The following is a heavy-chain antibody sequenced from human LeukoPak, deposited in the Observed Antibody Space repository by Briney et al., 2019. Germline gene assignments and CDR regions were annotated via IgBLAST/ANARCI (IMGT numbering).Heavy chain of an antibody. CDR1: GFTFSTYA. D-gene: IGHD1-26*01. CDR2: IGLSATSK. J-gene: IGHJ4*02. CDR3: VKRGTYPQYYFDY. V-gene: IGHV3-23*01. Sequence: GGSLRLSCAASGFTFSTYAMSWVRQAPGKGLEWVSVIGLSATSKYYADSVKGRFAISRDNSKNTLYLQMNSLRDEDTALYYCVKRGTYPQYYFDYWGQGTLVTVST.